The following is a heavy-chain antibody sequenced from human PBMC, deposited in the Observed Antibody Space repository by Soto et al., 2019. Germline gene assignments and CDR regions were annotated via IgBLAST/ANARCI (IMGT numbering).Heavy chain of an antibody. D-gene: IGHD6-13*01. CDR2: IFSNDEK. Sequence: QVTVKESGPVLVKPTETLTLTCTVSGFSLSNAGLGVSWIRQPPGKALEWLAHIFSNDEKSYSTSLKSRLTISTDTPKSQVVLTMTNMDPVDTATYYCALTYSPSWYWFDPWGQGTLVTVSS. V-gene: IGHV2-26*01. J-gene: IGHJ5*02. CDR1: GFSLSNAGLG. CDR3: ALTYSPSWYWFDP.